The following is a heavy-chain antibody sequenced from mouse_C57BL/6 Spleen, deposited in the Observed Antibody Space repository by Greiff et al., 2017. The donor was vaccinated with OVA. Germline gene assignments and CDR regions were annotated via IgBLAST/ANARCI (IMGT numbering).Heavy chain of an antibody. Sequence: VQLQQPGTELVKPGASVKLSCKASGYTFTSYWMHWVKQRPGQGLEWIGNINPSNGGTNYNEKFKSKATLTVDKSSSTAYMQLSSLTSEDSAVYYCARNDYDDWAWFAYWGQGTLVTVSA. CDR2: INPSNGGT. CDR3: ARNDYDDWAWFAY. V-gene: IGHV1-53*01. J-gene: IGHJ3*01. CDR1: GYTFTSYW. D-gene: IGHD2-4*01.